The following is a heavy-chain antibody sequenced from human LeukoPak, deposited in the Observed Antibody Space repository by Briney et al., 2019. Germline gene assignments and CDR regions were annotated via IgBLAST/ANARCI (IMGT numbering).Heavy chain of an antibody. CDR3: VANAGSEILWDY. CDR1: GYTFTSYG. CDR2: ISAYNGNT. J-gene: IGHJ4*02. V-gene: IGHV1-18*01. D-gene: IGHD3-16*01. Sequence: ASVKVSCKASGYTFTSYGISWVRQAPGQGLEWMGWISAYNGNTNYAQKLQGRVTMTTDTSTSTAYMGLRSLRSDDTAVYYCVANAGSEILWDYWGQGTLVTVSS.